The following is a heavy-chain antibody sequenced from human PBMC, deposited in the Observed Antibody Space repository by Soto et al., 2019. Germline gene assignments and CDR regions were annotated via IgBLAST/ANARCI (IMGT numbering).Heavy chain of an antibody. CDR1: GGSFSGYY. CDR3: AGVTGYCSGGSCYERARWFDP. V-gene: IGHV4-34*01. CDR2: INHSGST. J-gene: IGHJ5*02. D-gene: IGHD2-15*01. Sequence: QVQLQQWGAGLLKPSETLSLTCAVYGGSFSGYYWSWIRQPPGKGLEWIGEINHSGSTNSNPSLKSRVTISVDTSKNQFSLKLSSVTAADTAVYYCAGVTGYCSGGSCYERARWFDPWGQGTLVTVSS.